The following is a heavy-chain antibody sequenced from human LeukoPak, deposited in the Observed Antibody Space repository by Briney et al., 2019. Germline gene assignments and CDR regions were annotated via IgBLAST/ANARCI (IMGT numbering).Heavy chain of an antibody. D-gene: IGHD2-21*01. CDR1: GGSISSGGYY. CDR2: IYYSGST. J-gene: IGHJ4*02. V-gene: IGHV4-31*03. Sequence: PSETLSLTCTVSGGSISSGGYYWSWIRQHPGKGLEWIGYIYYSGSTYYNPSLKSRVTISVDTSKNQFSLKLSSVTAADTAVYYCARLQGDSTAIFDYWGQGTLVSVSS. CDR3: ARLQGDSTAIFDY.